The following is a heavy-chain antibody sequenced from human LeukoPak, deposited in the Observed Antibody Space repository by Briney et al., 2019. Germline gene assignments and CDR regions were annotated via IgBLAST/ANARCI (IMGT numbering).Heavy chain of an antibody. V-gene: IGHV4-59*12. CDR3: AGDALDTAMVKGI. CDR2: IYYSGST. J-gene: IGHJ3*02. CDR1: GGSISSYY. D-gene: IGHD5-18*01. Sequence: PSETLSLTCTVSGGSISSYYWSWIRQPPGKGLEWIGYIYYSGSTNYNPSLKSRVTISVDTSKNQFSLKLSSVTAADTAVYYCAGDALDTAMVKGIWGQGTMVTVSS.